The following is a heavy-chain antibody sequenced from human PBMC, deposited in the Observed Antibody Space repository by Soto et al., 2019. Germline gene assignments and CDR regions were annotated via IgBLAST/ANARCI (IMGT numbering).Heavy chain of an antibody. CDR2: ISSSGSNI. D-gene: IGHD1-26*01. CDR1: GFTFSTYA. V-gene: IGHV3-21*01. CDR3: ARDGNYHEY. J-gene: IGHJ4*02. Sequence: EVQLVESGGGLVKPGGSLRLSCATSGFTFSTYAMTWVRQAPGKGLEWVSFISSSGSNIQYADSVEGRFTISGDDAKNSVYLQMASLGADDTALYYCARDGNYHEYWGQGTLVSVSS.